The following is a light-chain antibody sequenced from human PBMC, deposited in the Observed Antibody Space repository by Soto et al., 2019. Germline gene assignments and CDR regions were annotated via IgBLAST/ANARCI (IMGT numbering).Light chain of an antibody. J-gene: IGKJ1*01. CDR1: QGIITY. CDR2: AAS. V-gene: IGKV1-12*01. CDR3: QQAHSFPT. Sequence: KMPQSASSVSESAGDRVTITCRASQGIITYLNWYQQKPGKAPKLLIYAASSLQSGVPSRFSGSGSGADFTLTISSLQPADSATYYCQQAHSFPTFGQGTKVDIK.